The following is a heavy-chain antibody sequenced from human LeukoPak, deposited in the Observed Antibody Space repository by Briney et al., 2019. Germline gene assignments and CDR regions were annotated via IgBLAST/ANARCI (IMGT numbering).Heavy chain of an antibody. D-gene: IGHD2/OR15-2a*01. CDR1: GFTFSSYV. Sequence: GGSLRISCAASGFTFSSYVMSWGRQAPGKGLEWVSTISKNGGETYYADSVKGRFTISRDNSRNTLYLQMNSLRAEDTAVYYCAKDHDHENQWFDPWGQGTLVTVSS. CDR2: ISKNGGET. CDR3: AKDHDHENQWFDP. V-gene: IGHV3-23*01. J-gene: IGHJ5*02.